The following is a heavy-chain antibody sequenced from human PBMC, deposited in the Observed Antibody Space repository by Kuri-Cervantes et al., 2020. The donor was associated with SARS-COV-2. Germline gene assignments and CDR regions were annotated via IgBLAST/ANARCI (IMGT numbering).Heavy chain of an antibody. CDR3: AKDLSGSYYFDY. J-gene: IGHJ4*02. D-gene: IGHD1-26*01. Sequence: GGSLRLSCAASGFSVSGKFISWLRQAPGKGLEWVSIVYLDGRTDYANSVKGRFTISRDNSKNTLYLQMNSLRAEDTAVYYCAKDLSGSYYFDYWGQGTLVTVSS. CDR1: GFSVSGKF. CDR2: VYLDGRT. V-gene: IGHV3-53*01.